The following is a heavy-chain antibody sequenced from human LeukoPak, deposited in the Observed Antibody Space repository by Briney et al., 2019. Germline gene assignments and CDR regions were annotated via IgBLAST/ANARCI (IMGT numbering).Heavy chain of an antibody. CDR3: ARDQAVTKANYYYMDV. CDR1: GGSISSYY. Sequence: SETLSLTCTVSGGSISSYYWSWIRQPAGKGLEWIGRIYTSGSTNYNPSLNSRVTMLVDTSKNQFSLKLSSVTAAVTAVYYCARDQAVTKANYYYMDVWGKGTTVTVSS. CDR2: IYTSGST. V-gene: IGHV4-4*07. D-gene: IGHD4-17*01. J-gene: IGHJ6*03.